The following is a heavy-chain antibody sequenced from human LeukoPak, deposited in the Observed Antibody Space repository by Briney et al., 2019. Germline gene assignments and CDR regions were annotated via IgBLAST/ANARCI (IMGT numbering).Heavy chain of an antibody. D-gene: IGHD3-22*01. Sequence: GGSLRLSCAASGFTFSSYSMNWVRQAPGKGLEWVSSISSSSSYIYYADSVKGRFTISRDNAKNSLYPQMNSLRAEDTAVYYCASSGYYVDFDYWGQGTLATVSS. J-gene: IGHJ4*02. CDR1: GFTFSSYS. CDR3: ASSGYYVDFDY. CDR2: ISSSSSYI. V-gene: IGHV3-21*01.